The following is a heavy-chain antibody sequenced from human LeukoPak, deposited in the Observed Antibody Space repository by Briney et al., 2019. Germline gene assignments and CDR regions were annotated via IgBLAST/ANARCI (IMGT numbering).Heavy chain of an antibody. CDR1: GFTFSSYA. V-gene: IGHV3-23*01. CDR2: ISGSGGST. Sequence: GGSLRLSCAASGFTFSSYAMSWVRQAPGKGLEWVSAISGSGGSTYYADPVKGRFTISRDNSKNTLYLQMNSLRAEDTAVYYCAKDPSYDSSGYYPNWYFDLWGRGTLVTVSS. J-gene: IGHJ2*01. CDR3: AKDPSYDSSGYYPNWYFDL. D-gene: IGHD3-22*01.